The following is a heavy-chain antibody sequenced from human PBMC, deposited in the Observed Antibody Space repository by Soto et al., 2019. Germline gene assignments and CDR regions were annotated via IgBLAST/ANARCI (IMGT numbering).Heavy chain of an antibody. CDR3: ARGITIFGVVIRERYYYYYMDV. D-gene: IGHD3-3*01. J-gene: IGHJ6*03. CDR2: IWYDGSNK. CDR1: GFTFSSYG. V-gene: IGHV3-33*01. Sequence: GGSLRLSCAASGFTFSSYGMHWVRQAPGKGLEWVAVIWYDGSNKYYADSVKGRFTISRDNSKNTLYLQMNSLRAEDTAVYYCARGITIFGVVIRERYYYYYMDVWGKGTSVTVSS.